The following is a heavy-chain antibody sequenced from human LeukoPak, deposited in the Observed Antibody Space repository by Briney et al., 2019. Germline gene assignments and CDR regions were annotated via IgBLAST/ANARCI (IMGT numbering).Heavy chain of an antibody. D-gene: IGHD3-3*01. Sequence: KSGGSLRLSCAASGFTFSDYYMSWIRQAPGKGLEWVSYISSSGSTIYYADSVKGRFTISRDNAKNSLYLQMNSLRAEDTAVYYCARAITYDFWSGYYHAPGYWGQGTLVTVSS. CDR1: GFTFSDYY. V-gene: IGHV3-11*01. CDR2: ISSSGSTI. J-gene: IGHJ4*02. CDR3: ARAITYDFWSGYYHAPGY.